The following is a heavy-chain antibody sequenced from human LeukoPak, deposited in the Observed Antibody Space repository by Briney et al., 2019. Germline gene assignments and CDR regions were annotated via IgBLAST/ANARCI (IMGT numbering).Heavy chain of an antibody. Sequence: PSETLSLTCTVSGGSVTSGGLYWRWLRLPPRKGLEGVGYIYYGGSTNYNASLKSRVTISIDTSKNQFSLNLSSVTAADTAVYYCGRGALGHGAGIDYRGQGMLVTVS. D-gene: IGHD1-26*01. V-gene: IGHV4-61*08. J-gene: IGHJ4*02. CDR3: GRGALGHGAGIDY. CDR1: GGSVTSGGLY. CDR2: IYYGGST.